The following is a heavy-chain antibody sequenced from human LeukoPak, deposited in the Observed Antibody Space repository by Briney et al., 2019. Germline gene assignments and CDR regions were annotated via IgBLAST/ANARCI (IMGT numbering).Heavy chain of an antibody. V-gene: IGHV4-59*01. CDR3: ARDTGYDSSGLDY. Sequence: SETLSLTCTVSVGXISSYYGSWIRQSPGKGLEWIWHTYDSGRTNYNPSLKSRVSISVETSKNQFSMKLSSVTAAARAVYYCARDTGYDSSGLDYWGQGTLVTVSS. J-gene: IGHJ4*02. CDR2: TYDSGRT. CDR1: VGXISSYY. D-gene: IGHD3-22*01.